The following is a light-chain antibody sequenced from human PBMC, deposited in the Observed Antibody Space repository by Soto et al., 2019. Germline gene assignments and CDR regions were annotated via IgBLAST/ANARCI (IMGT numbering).Light chain of an antibody. J-gene: IGKJ1*01. V-gene: IGKV3-11*01. CDR2: DTS. CDR3: QQNLSVRT. CDR1: RSVSGY. Sequence: EIVLTQSQVTLALYPCERATLSFRASRSVSGYLAWYQQKPGQAPRLLIYDTSNRATGIPARFSGSGSGTDFTLTISSLEPEDFAVYYCQQNLSVRTFGQGTKVDIK.